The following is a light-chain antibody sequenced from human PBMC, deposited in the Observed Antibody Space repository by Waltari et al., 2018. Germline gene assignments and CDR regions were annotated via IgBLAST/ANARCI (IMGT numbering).Light chain of an antibody. V-gene: IGLV2-14*01. J-gene: IGLJ1*01. CDR1: SSDVGGYNY. Sequence: QSALTQPASVSGSPVHSIPTSCPATSSDVGGYNYVSWYQQHPGKAPKLMIYDVSKRPSGVSNRFSGSKSGNTASLTISGLQAEDEADYYCSSYTSSSTVFGTGTKVTVL. CDR2: DVS. CDR3: SSYTSSSTV.